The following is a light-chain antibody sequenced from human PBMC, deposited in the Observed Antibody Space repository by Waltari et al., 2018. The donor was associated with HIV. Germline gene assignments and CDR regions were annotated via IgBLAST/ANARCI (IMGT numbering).Light chain of an antibody. CDR3: YSYAGNFWV. CDR2: DGN. J-gene: IGLJ3*02. Sequence: QSALTQPLSVSGSPGQSVTSSCTGTSSDVGGYDYVSRYHQHPGKAPKLMIYDGNERPSGVPDRFSGSKSGNTASLTISGLQAEDEADYHCYSYAGNFWVFGGGTKLTVL. V-gene: IGLV2-11*01. CDR1: SSDVGGYDY.